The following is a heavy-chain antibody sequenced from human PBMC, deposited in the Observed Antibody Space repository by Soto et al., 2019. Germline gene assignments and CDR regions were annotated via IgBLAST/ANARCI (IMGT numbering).Heavy chain of an antibody. J-gene: IGHJ4*02. CDR2: ISWNSGSI. Sequence: VQLVESGGGLVQPGRSLRLSCAASGFTFDDYAMHWVRQAPGKGLEWVSGISWNSGSIGYADSVKGRFTISRDNAKNSLYLQMNSLRAEDTALYYCAKAPGVAVAPDYWGQGTLVTVSS. V-gene: IGHV3-9*01. CDR1: GFTFDDYA. CDR3: AKAPGVAVAPDY. D-gene: IGHD6-19*01.